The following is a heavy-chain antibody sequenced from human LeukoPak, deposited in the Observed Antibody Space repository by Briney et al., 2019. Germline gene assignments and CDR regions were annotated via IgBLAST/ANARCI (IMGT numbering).Heavy chain of an antibody. CDR2: ISYDGNNK. CDR1: GFTFSSYA. D-gene: IGHD3-10*01. V-gene: IGHV3-30-3*01. Sequence: GGSLRLSCAASGFTFSSYAMHWVRQAPGKGLEWVAVISYDGNNKFYADSVKGRFTISRDNSKNTLYLQMNSLRVEDTAVYYCARDRYYGSGSYPSYFDYWGQGTLVTVSS. CDR3: ARDRYYGSGSYPSYFDY. J-gene: IGHJ4*02.